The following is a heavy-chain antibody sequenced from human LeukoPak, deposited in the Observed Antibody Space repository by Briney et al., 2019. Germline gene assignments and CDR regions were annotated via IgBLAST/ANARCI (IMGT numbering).Heavy chain of an antibody. Sequence: PSETLSLTCAVSGGSISSGGYSWSWIRQPPGKGLGWIGYIYHSGSTYYNPSLKSRVTISVDRSKNQFSLKLSSVTAADTAVYYCARAGNTTVVTDILRLGGAFDIWGQGTMVTVSS. CDR1: GGSISSGGYS. V-gene: IGHV4-30-2*01. D-gene: IGHD4-23*01. CDR2: IYHSGST. CDR3: ARAGNTTVVTDILRLGGAFDI. J-gene: IGHJ3*02.